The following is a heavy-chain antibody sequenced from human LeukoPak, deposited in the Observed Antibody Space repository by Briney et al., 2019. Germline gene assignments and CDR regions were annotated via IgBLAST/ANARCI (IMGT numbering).Heavy chain of an antibody. CDR2: INHSGST. Sequence: PSETLSLTCAVYGGSFSGYYWSWIRQPPGKGLEWIGEINHSGSTNYNPSLKSRVTISVDTSKNQFSLKLSSVTAADAAVYYCARGPGGLYFDYWGQGNLVTVSS. J-gene: IGHJ4*02. CDR1: GGSFSGYY. CDR3: ARGPGGLYFDY. V-gene: IGHV4-34*01. D-gene: IGHD2-15*01.